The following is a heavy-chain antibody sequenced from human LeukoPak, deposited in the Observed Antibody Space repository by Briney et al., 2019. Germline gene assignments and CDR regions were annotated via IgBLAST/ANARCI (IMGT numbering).Heavy chain of an antibody. CDR1: GFTFSRYN. V-gene: IGHV3-48*02. J-gene: IGHJ4*02. CDR2: ISSSSSTI. CDR3: ARMTHSGSYYFGY. Sequence: GGSLRLSCVASGFTFSRYNMNWVRQPPGKGLEWVSYISSSSSTIYYADSVKGRFTISRDNAKTSLYLQMNSLRDEDTAVYYCARMTHSGSYYFGYWGQGTLVTVSS. D-gene: IGHD1-26*01.